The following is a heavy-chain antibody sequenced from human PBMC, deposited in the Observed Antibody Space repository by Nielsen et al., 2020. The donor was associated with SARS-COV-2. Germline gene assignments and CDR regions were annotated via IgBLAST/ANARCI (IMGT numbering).Heavy chain of an antibody. CDR3: ARRGYSYSFDY. CDR1: GYDFTTYW. CDR2: IYPGDSGS. Sequence: GESLKISCEVSGYDFTTYWIGWVRQMPGKGPEWMGIIYPGDSGSKFSPSFQGQVTISVYNSISPAYLQWNSQKASDTAMYYCARRGYSYSFDYWGQGTLVTVSS. J-gene: IGHJ4*02. D-gene: IGHD5-12*01. V-gene: IGHV5-51*01.